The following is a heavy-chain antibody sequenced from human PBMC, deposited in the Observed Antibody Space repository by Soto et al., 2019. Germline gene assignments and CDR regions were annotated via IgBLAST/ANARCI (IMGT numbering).Heavy chain of an antibody. CDR3: ARDGVEDFWSGYYSPYYYYGMDV. CDR2: ISYDGSNK. CDR1: GFTFSSYA. J-gene: IGHJ6*02. Sequence: QVQLVESGGGVVQPGRSLRLSCAASGFTFSSYAMHWVRQAPGKGLEWVAVISYDGSNKYYADSVKGRFTISRDNSKNTLYLQMNSLRAEDTAVYYCARDGVEDFWSGYYSPYYYYGMDVWGQGTTVTVSS. V-gene: IGHV3-30-3*01. D-gene: IGHD3-3*01.